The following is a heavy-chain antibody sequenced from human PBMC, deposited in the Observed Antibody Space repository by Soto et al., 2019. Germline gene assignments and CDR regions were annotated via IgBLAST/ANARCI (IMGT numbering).Heavy chain of an antibody. V-gene: IGHV3-9*01. D-gene: IGHD6-19*01. Sequence: GGSLRLSCAASGFTFDDYAMHWVRQAPGKGLEWVSGISWNSGSIGYADSVKGRFTISRDNAKNSLYLQMNSLRAEDTALYYCAKATRIAVSFDAFDIWGQGTMVTVSS. CDR3: AKATRIAVSFDAFDI. CDR2: ISWNSGSI. J-gene: IGHJ3*02. CDR1: GFTFDDYA.